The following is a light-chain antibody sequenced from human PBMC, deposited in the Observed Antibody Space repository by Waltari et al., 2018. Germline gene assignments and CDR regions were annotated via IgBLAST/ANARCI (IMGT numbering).Light chain of an antibody. V-gene: IGLV5-37*01. Sequence: QPVLTQPPSSSASPGESARTTCTLPSDINVGDFTIYWYQQTPGSPPMFLLYYNPDPMKAQGSGVPSRFSGSKDASANAGILRISGLQSEDEADYYCMFWPSNVWVFGGGTKLTVL. CDR3: MFWPSNVWV. CDR2: YNPDPMK. CDR1: SDINVGDFT. J-gene: IGLJ3*02.